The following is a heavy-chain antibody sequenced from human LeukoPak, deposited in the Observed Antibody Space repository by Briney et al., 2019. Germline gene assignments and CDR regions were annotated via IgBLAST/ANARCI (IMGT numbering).Heavy chain of an antibody. J-gene: IGHJ5*02. CDR2: ISSSGSTT. CDR3: ARDNSIVDRGWWFDP. Sequence: GGSLRLSCAASGFTFSNYYMSWIRQAPGKGLEWVSYISSSGSTTYYADSVKGRFTISRDNAKNSLYLQMNSLRAEDTAVYYCARDNSIVDRGWWFDPWGQGTLVTVSS. CDR1: GFTFSNYY. D-gene: IGHD4-23*01. V-gene: IGHV3-11*01.